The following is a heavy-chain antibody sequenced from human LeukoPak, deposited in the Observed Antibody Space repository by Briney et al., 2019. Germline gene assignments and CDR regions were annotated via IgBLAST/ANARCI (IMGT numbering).Heavy chain of an antibody. CDR3: ARDEEGGVDY. J-gene: IGHJ4*02. V-gene: IGHV1-46*01. D-gene: IGHD3-16*01. Sequence: GASVKVSCKASGYSFTNHDMHWVRQAPGQGLEWMGIINPSGGSTSYAQKFQGRVTMTRDMSTSTVYMELSSLRSEDTAVYYCARDEEGGVDYWGQGTLVTVSS. CDR2: INPSGGST. CDR1: GYSFTNHD.